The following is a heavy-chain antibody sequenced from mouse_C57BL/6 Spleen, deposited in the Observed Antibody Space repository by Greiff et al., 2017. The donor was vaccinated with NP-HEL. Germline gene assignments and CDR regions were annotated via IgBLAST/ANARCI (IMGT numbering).Heavy chain of an antibody. J-gene: IGHJ4*01. V-gene: IGHV1-15*01. CDR1: GYTFTDYE. CDR2: IDPETGGT. D-gene: IGHD2-10*01. CDR3: TLLPYSAMDY. Sequence: QVQLKESGAELVRPGASVTLSCKASGYTFTDYEMHWVKQTPVHGLEWIGAIDPETGGTDYNQKFKGKATLTADKSSSTAYMVLRSLTSEDSAVYYCTLLPYSAMDYWGQGTSVTVSS.